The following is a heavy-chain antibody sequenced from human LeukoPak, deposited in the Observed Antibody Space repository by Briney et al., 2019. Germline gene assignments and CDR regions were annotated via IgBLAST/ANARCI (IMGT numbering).Heavy chain of an antibody. CDR1: GFTFSSYG. CDR3: ARGVAAAGTRGFDI. Sequence: QPGRSLRLSCAASGFTFSSYGMHWVRQAPGKGLEWVAVISYDGSNKYYADSVKGRFTISRDNSKNTLYLQMNSLRAEDTAVYYCARGVAAAGTRGFDIWGQGTMVTVSS. V-gene: IGHV3-30*03. J-gene: IGHJ3*02. CDR2: ISYDGSNK. D-gene: IGHD6-13*01.